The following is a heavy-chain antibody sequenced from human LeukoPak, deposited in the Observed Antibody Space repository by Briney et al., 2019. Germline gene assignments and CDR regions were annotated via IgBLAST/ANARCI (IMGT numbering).Heavy chain of an antibody. J-gene: IGHJ4*02. CDR1: GYTLTELS. CDR3: ATDRSRRSLAFFDH. V-gene: IGHV1-24*01. Sequence: ASVKVSCKVSGYTLTELSMHWVRQAPGKGLEWMGGFDPEDGETIYAQKFQGRVTMTEDTSTDTAYMELSSLRSEDTAVYYCATDRSRRSLAFFDHWGQGTLVTVSS. CDR2: FDPEDGET.